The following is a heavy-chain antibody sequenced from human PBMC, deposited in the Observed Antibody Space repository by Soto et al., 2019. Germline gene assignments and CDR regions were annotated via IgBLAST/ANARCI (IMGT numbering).Heavy chain of an antibody. J-gene: IGHJ4*02. CDR1: GYTFTSYY. V-gene: IGHV1-46*03. CDR2: INPSGGST. D-gene: IGHD2-15*01. Sequence: QVQLVQSGAEVKKPGASVKVSCKASGYTFTSYYMHWVRQAPGQGLEWMGIINPSGGSTSYAQKLRGRVTMTRETSTSTVYMELSSLRSEDTAVYYCARSIVVVVAATAQTFDYWGQGTLVTVSS. CDR3: ARSIVVVVAATAQTFDY.